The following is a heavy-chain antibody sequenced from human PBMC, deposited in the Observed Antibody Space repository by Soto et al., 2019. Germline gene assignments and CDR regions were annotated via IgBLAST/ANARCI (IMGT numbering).Heavy chain of an antibody. J-gene: IGHJ5*02. CDR2: IYYGGST. Sequence: QVQLQESGPGLVKPSQTLSLTCTVSGGSISSGSYYWGWSRQPPGMGLEWIGYIYYGGSTYFNPSLKSRVTISVDASKNQFYLNLTSVTAADTAVYYCARVIGPSDDSSGPHWFDPWGRGTLVTVSS. CDR3: ARVIGPSDDSSGPHWFDP. CDR1: GGSISSGSYY. V-gene: IGHV4-30-4*01. D-gene: IGHD3-22*01.